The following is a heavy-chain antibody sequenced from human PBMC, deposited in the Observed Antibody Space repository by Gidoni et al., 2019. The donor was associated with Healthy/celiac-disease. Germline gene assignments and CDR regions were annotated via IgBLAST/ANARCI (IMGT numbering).Heavy chain of an antibody. Sequence: QVQLVQSGAEVKKPGASVKVSCKASEYTFTGYYMHWVRQAPGQGLEWMGWINPNSGGTNYAQKFQGRVTMTRDTSISTAYMELSRLRSDDTAVYYCAREGGSGSYYNERYFDLWGRGTLVTVSS. V-gene: IGHV1-2*02. J-gene: IGHJ2*01. CDR2: INPNSGGT. CDR3: AREGGSGSYYNERYFDL. CDR1: EYTFTGYY. D-gene: IGHD3-10*01.